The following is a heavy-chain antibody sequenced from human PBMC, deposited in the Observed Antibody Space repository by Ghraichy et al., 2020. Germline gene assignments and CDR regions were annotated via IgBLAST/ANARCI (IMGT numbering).Heavy chain of an antibody. CDR3: ARVTYYYDTSVSNYNFGMDF. CDR1: GFTFSSYW. V-gene: IGHV3-7*01. J-gene: IGHJ6*02. CDR2: IKQDGSEQ. Sequence: GGSLRLSCAASGFTFSSYWMTWVRQAPGKGLEWVANIKQDGSEQYYVGSVRGRLTISRDNAKNSLYLQMNSLRAEDTAVYYCARVTYYYDTSVSNYNFGMDFWGQGTTVTVSS. D-gene: IGHD3-22*01.